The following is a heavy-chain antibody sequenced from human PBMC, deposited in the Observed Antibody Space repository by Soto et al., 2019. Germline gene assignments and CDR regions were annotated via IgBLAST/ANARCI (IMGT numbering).Heavy chain of an antibody. CDR3: ARERDGGSWSSVEYLQH. CDR2: ISGYNGNT. D-gene: IGHD2-15*01. CDR1: GYTFADYG. J-gene: IGHJ1*01. Sequence: QVQLVQSGAEVKKPGASVKVSRKASGYTFADYGISWVRQAPGQGLEWLGWISGYNGNTNYAQKFQGRVTVTTDTSTSTAYLELRNLRSDDTAVYYCARERDGGSWSSVEYLQHWGQGTLVTVSS. V-gene: IGHV1-18*01.